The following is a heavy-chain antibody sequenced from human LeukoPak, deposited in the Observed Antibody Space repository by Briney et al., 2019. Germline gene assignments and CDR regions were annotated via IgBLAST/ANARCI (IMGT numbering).Heavy chain of an antibody. CDR1: GGSISSYY. D-gene: IGHD2-15*01. V-gene: IGHV4-59*01. CDR3: ARSGVVVAASPFDY. J-gene: IGHJ4*02. CDR2: IYYSGST. Sequence: SETLSFTCTVSGGSISSYYWSWIRQPPGKGLEWIGYIYYSGSTNYNPSLKSRVTISVDTSKNQFSLKLSSVTAADTAVYYCARSGVVVAASPFDYWGQGTLVTVSS.